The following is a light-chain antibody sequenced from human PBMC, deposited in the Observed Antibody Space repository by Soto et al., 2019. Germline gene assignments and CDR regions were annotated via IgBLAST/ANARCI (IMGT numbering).Light chain of an antibody. CDR1: QSVNSY. CDR3: QQRSNWPPSLT. Sequence: EVVLTQSPATLPLSPGERATLSCSASQSVNSYLAWYQQKPGQAPRLLIYDASNRATGIPARFSGSAAGTDFTLTISSRAPEDFAFYYCQQRSNWPPSLTFGQGTRREIK. J-gene: IGKJ5*01. V-gene: IGKV3-11*01. CDR2: DAS.